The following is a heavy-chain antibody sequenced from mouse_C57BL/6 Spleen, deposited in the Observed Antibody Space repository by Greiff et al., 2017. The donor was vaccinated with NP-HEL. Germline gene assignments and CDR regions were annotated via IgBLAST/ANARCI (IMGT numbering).Heavy chain of an antibody. J-gene: IGHJ1*03. V-gene: IGHV1-82*01. CDR3: ARGELGRWYFDV. D-gene: IGHD4-1*01. CDR1: GYAFSSSW. Sequence: VQLQQSGPELVKPGASVKISCKASGYAFSSSWMNWVKQRPGKGLEWIGRIYPGDGGTNYNGKFKGKATLTADKSSSTAYMQLSSLTSEDSAVDYCARGELGRWYFDVWGTGTTVTVSS. CDR2: IYPGDGGT.